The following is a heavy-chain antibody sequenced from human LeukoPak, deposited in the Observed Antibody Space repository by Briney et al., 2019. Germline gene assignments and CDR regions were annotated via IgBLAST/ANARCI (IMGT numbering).Heavy chain of an antibody. V-gene: IGHV3-30*02. Sequence: GGSLRLSCAASGFTFSSYGMHWVRQAPGKGLEGVAFIRCDGSNKYYADSVKGRFTISRDNSKNTLYLQMNSLRAEDTAVYYSATSFGAFYFDYRGTGTTVTVSS. CDR1: GFTFSSYG. D-gene: IGHD3-10*01. CDR2: IRCDGSNK. CDR3: ATSFGAFYFDY. J-gene: IGHJ4*02.